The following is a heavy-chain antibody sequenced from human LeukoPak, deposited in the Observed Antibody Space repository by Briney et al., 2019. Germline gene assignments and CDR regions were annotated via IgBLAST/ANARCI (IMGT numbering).Heavy chain of an antibody. CDR3: ARDSRGFGSGTSADY. J-gene: IGHJ4*02. Sequence: SETLSLTCTVSGGFISSYYWSWIRQPPGKGLEWIGYIYYSGSTNYNPSLKSRVTISVDTSKNQFSLKLSSVTAADTAVYYCARDSRGFGSGTSADYWGQGTLVTVSS. D-gene: IGHD3-10*01. CDR1: GGFISSYY. V-gene: IGHV4-59*12. CDR2: IYYSGST.